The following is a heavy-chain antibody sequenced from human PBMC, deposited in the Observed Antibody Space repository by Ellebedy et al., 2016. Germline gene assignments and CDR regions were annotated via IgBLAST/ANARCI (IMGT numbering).Heavy chain of an antibody. Sequence: SETLSLTCTVSGGSISSYYWSWIRQLAGKGLEWIGSIYTSGSTNYNPSLKSRVTMSVDTSKNQFSLKLSSVTAADTAVYYCARNLYSGSYYSGWFDPWGQGTLVTVSS. CDR2: IYTSGST. CDR1: GGSISSYY. V-gene: IGHV4-4*07. CDR3: ARNLYSGSYYSGWFDP. J-gene: IGHJ5*02. D-gene: IGHD1-26*01.